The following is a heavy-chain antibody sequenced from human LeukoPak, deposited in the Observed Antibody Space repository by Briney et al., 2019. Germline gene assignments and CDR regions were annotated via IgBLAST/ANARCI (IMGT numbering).Heavy chain of an antibody. V-gene: IGHV3-33*08. J-gene: IGHJ3*01. D-gene: IGHD2-8*01. Sequence: PGGSLRLSCAASGFTFSDYHMSWIRQAPGKGLEWITVIWHDGSHKDYADSVKGRFTISRDNSKNTVYLQMNDLRAEDTALYYCAGGWGSKVYASALDVWGQGTMVTVSS. CDR1: GFTFSDYH. CDR2: IWHDGSHK. CDR3: AGGWGSKVYASALDV.